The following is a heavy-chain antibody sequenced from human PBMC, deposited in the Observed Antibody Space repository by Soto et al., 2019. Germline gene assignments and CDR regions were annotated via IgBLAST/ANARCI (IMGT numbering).Heavy chain of an antibody. Sequence: GGSLRLSCAASGFTFSSYSMNWVRQAPGKGLEWVSSISSSSSYIYYADSVKGRFTISRDNAKNSLYLQMNSLRAEDTAVYYCARDLAIDYYDSSGYYEGSYYYYGMDVWGQGTTVTVSS. CDR1: GFTFSSYS. D-gene: IGHD3-22*01. V-gene: IGHV3-21*01. CDR3: ARDLAIDYYDSSGYYEGSYYYYGMDV. CDR2: ISSSSSYI. J-gene: IGHJ6*02.